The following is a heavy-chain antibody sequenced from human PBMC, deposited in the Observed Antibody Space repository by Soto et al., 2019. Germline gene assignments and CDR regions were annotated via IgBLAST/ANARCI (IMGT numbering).Heavy chain of an antibody. D-gene: IGHD1-26*01. CDR2: ISYDGSNK. Sequence: QVQLVESGGGVVQPGRSLRLSCAASGFTFSHYGIHWVRQAPGKGLEWLAVISYDGSNKHYADSVKGRFTVSRDNSKNTLYLQMNSLGAEDTAVYFCARYSGKYQGPIDYWGQGTLVTVSS. V-gene: IGHV3-30*03. CDR3: ARYSGKYQGPIDY. CDR1: GFTFSHYG. J-gene: IGHJ4*02.